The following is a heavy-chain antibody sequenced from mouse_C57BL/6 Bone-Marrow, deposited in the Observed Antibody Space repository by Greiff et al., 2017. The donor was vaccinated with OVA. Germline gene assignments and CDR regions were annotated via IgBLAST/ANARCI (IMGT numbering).Heavy chain of an antibody. V-gene: IGHV5-12*01. CDR2: ISNGGGST. Sequence: EVQRVESGGGLVQPGGSLKLSCAASGFTFSDYYMYWVRQTPEQRLEWVAYISNGGGSTYYPDTLKGRFTISRDNAKNTLYLQMCRLKSEDTAMYYCARLFFDYWGQGTTLTVSS. CDR3: ARLFFDY. J-gene: IGHJ2*01. CDR1: GFTFSDYY.